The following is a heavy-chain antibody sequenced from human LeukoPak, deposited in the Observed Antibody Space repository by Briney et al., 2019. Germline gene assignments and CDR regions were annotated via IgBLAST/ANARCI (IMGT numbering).Heavy chain of an antibody. CDR1: GFTVSSNY. J-gene: IGHJ4*02. CDR2: IYSGGST. V-gene: IGHV3-53*01. D-gene: IGHD3-22*01. Sequence: PGGSLRLSCAASGFTVSSNYMSWVRQAPGKGLEWVSVIYSGGSTYYADSVKGRFTISRDNSKNTLYLQMNSLRAEDTAVYYCAKDPYWGYYDSSGWGIFDYWGQGTLVTVSS. CDR3: AKDPYWGYYDSSGWGIFDY.